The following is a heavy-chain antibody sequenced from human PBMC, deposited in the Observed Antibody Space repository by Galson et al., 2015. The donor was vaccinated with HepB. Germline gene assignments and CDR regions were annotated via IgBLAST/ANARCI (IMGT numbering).Heavy chain of an antibody. CDR2: TYYRSKWYN. Sequence: CAISGDSVSSNSAAWNWIRQSPSRGLEWLGRTYYRSKWYNDYAVSVESRMIIYPDTSKNQFSLQLNSVTPEDTAVYYCARGIIHMDVWGKGTAVTVSS. V-gene: IGHV6-1*01. J-gene: IGHJ6*03. D-gene: IGHD1-14*01. CDR1: GDSVSSNSAA. CDR3: ARGIIHMDV.